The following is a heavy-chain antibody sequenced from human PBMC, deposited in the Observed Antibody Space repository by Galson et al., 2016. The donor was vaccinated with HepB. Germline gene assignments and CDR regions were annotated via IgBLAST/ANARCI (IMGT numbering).Heavy chain of an antibody. J-gene: IGHJ6*03. Sequence: SLRLSCAASGFTFSGFGMNWVRQAPGKGLEMVSDISGRSDVTYYGDSVKGRSSISRDNSKNTVSLVMNSLKAEDTAVYYCAKSHYGSGNTYYMDVWGDGTTVTVSS. D-gene: IGHD3-10*01. V-gene: IGHV3-23*02. CDR2: ISGRSDVT. CDR1: GFTFSGFG. CDR3: AKSHYGSGNTYYMDV.